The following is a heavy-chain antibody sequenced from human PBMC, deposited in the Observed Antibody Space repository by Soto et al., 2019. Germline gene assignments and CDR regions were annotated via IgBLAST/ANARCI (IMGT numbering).Heavy chain of an antibody. D-gene: IGHD3-10*01. V-gene: IGHV3-49*03. Sequence: LSLTCTVSGGSISSDYWSWIRQPPGKGLEWVGFIRSKAYGGTTEYAASVKGRFTISRDDSKSIAYLQMNSLKTEDTAVYYCTRDYSLWFGELLYPPYYYGMDVWGQGTTVTVSS. J-gene: IGHJ6*02. CDR1: GGSISSDY. CDR3: TRDYSLWFGELLYPPYYYGMDV. CDR2: IRSKAYGGTT.